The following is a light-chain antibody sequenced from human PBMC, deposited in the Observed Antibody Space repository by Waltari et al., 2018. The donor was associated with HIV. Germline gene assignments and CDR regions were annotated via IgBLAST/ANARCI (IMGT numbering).Light chain of an antibody. CDR3: QQRADWPLT. V-gene: IGKV3-11*01. CDR1: QRVDTF. CDR2: DAS. Sequence: DIVLTQSPVPLSLSLGERAPLSCRASQRVDTFLAWYQQRPGQAPRLLIYDASRRASGIPARFSGTGSGTDYTLTISSVEPEDFAVYYCQQRADWPLTFGGGTRVDIK. J-gene: IGKJ4*01.